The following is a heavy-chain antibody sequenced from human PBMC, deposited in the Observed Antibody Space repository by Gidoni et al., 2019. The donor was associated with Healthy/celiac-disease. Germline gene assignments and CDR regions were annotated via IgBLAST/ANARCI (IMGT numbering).Heavy chain of an antibody. V-gene: IGHV3-48*03. D-gene: IGHD4-4*01. J-gene: IGHJ4*02. CDR1: GFTFSSYE. Sequence: EVQLVESGGGLVQPGGSLRLSCEASGFTFSSYEMNWVRQAPGKGLEWVSYISSSGSTIYYADSVKGRFTISRDNAKNSLYLQMNSLRAEDTAVYYCARDNLQEGFDYWGQGTLVTVSS. CDR2: ISSSGSTI. CDR3: ARDNLQEGFDY.